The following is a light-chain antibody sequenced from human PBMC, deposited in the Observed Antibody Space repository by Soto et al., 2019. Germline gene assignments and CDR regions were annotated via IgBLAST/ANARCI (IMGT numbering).Light chain of an antibody. V-gene: IGKV3-20*01. CDR3: QKYGSSPPVT. J-gene: IGKJ4*01. CDR1: QSVSSNY. CDR2: GAS. Sequence: EIVLTQSPGTLSLSPGERATLSCRASQSVSSNYLAWYQQKPGQAPRLLIYGASSRATGIPDRFSGSGSGTHFTLTISRLEPEDFAVYYCQKYGSSPPVTFGGGTKVEIK.